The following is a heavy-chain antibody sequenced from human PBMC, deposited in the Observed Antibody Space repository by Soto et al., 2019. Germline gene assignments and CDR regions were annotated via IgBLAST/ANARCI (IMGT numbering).Heavy chain of an antibody. Sequence: PGGSLRLSCAASGFTFISYWMHWVRQAPGKGLVWVSRINSDGSSTNYADSVRGRFTISRDNAKNTLYLQMNSLRAEDTAVYYWARRTSGSYFDFDYWGQGTLVTVPS. J-gene: IGHJ4*02. CDR2: INSDGSST. CDR1: GFTFISYW. CDR3: ARRTSGSYFDFDY. D-gene: IGHD3-10*01. V-gene: IGHV3-74*01.